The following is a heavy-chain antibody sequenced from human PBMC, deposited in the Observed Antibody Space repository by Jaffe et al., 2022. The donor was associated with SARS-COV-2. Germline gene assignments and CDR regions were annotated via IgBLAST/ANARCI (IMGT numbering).Heavy chain of an antibody. CDR3: ARGPSAVVVIRDGFDY. CDR1: GYTFTSYY. CDR2: INPSGGST. J-gene: IGHJ4*02. Sequence: QVQLVQSGAEVKKPGASVKVSCKASGYTFTSYYMHWVRQAPGQGLEWMGIINPSGGSTSYAQKFQGRVTMTRDTSTSTVYMELSSLRSEDTAVYYCARGPSAVVVIRDGFDYWGQGTLVTVSS. V-gene: IGHV1-46*01. D-gene: IGHD3-22*01.